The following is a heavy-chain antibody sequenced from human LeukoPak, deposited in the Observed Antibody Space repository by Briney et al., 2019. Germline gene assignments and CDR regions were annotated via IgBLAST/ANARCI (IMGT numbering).Heavy chain of an antibody. CDR3: AREIITFGGVIALDY. V-gene: IGHV3-23*01. J-gene: IGHJ4*02. D-gene: IGHD3-16*02. CDR2: ISASGSAT. Sequence: PGGSLRLSCAASGFIFSNYGMNWVRQAPGKGLEWVAAISASGSATSYADSVRGRFTISRDNSKNTLYLQMNSLRAEDTAVYYCAREIITFGGVIALDYWGQGTLVTVSS. CDR1: GFIFSNYG.